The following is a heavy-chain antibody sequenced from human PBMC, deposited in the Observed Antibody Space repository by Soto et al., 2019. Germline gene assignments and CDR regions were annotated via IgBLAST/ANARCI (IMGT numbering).Heavy chain of an antibody. Sequence: PXETLSLTCVVSVGSVTNTTYFCGWIRQPPWKGPEWIGSIYYSGTTYSNPSLKSRLTMSIDTSKNQFSLKLSSVTAADTAVYYCARRRYAGYSYGLYWFQPWGQAALVNVS. CDR3: ARRRYAGYSYGLYWFQP. V-gene: IGHV4-39*01. CDR1: VGSVTNTTYF. CDR2: IYYSGTT. D-gene: IGHD5-18*01. J-gene: IGHJ5*02.